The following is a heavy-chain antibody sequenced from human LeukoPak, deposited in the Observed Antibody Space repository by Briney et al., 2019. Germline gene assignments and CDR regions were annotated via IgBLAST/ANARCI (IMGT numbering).Heavy chain of an antibody. J-gene: IGHJ3*02. Sequence: SETLSLTCAVYGGSFSGYYWSWIRQPPGKGLEWIGEINHSGSTNYNPSLKRRVTISVDTSNNQFSLKLSSVTAADTAVYYCARDRGYYGSGIDRAFDIWGQGTMVTVSS. D-gene: IGHD3-10*01. CDR1: GGSFSGYY. V-gene: IGHV4-34*01. CDR2: INHSGST. CDR3: ARDRGYYGSGIDRAFDI.